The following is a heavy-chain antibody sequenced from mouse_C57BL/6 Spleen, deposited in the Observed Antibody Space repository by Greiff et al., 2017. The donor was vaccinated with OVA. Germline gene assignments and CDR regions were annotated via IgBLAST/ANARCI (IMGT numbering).Heavy chain of an antibody. Sequence: QVQLKQSGAELVRPGASVTLSCKASGYTFTDYEMHWVKQTPVHGLEWIGAIDPETGGTAYNQKFKGKAILTADKSSSTAYMELRSLTSEDSAVYYCTRSEVTTGGWYFDVWGTGTTVTVSS. CDR1: GYTFTDYE. D-gene: IGHD1-1*01. V-gene: IGHV1-15*01. CDR3: TRSEVTTGGWYFDV. J-gene: IGHJ1*03. CDR2: IDPETGGT.